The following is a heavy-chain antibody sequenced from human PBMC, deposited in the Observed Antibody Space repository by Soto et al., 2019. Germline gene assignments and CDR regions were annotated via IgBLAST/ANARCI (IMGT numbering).Heavy chain of an antibody. Sequence: PGGSLRLSCAASGFTFSSYAMQWVRQAPGKGLEWVAVISYDGSNKYYADSVKGRFTISRDNSKNTLYLQMNSLRAEDTAVYYCADGGSIAARRPRIGYYGMDVWGQGTTVTVSS. J-gene: IGHJ6*02. CDR1: GFTFSSYA. V-gene: IGHV3-30-3*01. D-gene: IGHD6-6*01. CDR3: ADGGSIAARRPRIGYYGMDV. CDR2: ISYDGSNK.